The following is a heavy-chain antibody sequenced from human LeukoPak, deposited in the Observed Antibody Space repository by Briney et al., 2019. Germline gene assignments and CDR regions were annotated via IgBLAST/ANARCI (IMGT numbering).Heavy chain of an antibody. J-gene: IGHJ5*02. D-gene: IGHD1-1*01. CDR2: FDPEDGET. CDR1: GYTLTELS. CDR3: ATDRTTGTLNWFDP. V-gene: IGHV1-24*01. Sequence: GASVKVSCKVSGYTLTELSMHWVRQAPGKGLEWMGGFDPEDGETIYAQKFQGRVTMTEDTSTDTAYMELSSLRSEDTAVYYCATDRTTGTLNWFDPWGQGTLVTVSS.